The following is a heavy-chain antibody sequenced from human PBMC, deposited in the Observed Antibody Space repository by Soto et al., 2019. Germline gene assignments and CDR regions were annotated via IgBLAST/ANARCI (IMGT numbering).Heavy chain of an antibody. CDR1: GFTFNAYA. V-gene: IGHV3-23*01. D-gene: IGHD4-4*01. J-gene: IGHJ4*02. CDR2: IGGSGGNR. Sequence: EVQLLESGGGLVQPGGSLRLSCAASGFTFNAYAMTWVRQAPGKGLEWVSAIGGSGGNRYYAASVKGRFTISRDNSKHTLDLQTSRLRVEDTAVYYCARVASDYITSVDHWAQGILVTVSS. CDR3: ARVASDYITSVDH.